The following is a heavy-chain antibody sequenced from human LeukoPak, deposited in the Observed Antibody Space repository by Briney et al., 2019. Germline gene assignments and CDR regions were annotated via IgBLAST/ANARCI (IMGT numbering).Heavy chain of an antibody. Sequence: PGRSLRLSCAASGXTFSNYDMHWVRQAPGKGLEGVAVLGYDGSNKYYADSVKGRFTISRDNSKNTLYLQMNSLRAEDTAVYYCARENYGWFDPWGQGTLVTVSS. V-gene: IGHV3-33*01. CDR1: GXTFSNYD. J-gene: IGHJ5*02. CDR3: ARENYGWFDP. CDR2: LGYDGSNK. D-gene: IGHD1-7*01.